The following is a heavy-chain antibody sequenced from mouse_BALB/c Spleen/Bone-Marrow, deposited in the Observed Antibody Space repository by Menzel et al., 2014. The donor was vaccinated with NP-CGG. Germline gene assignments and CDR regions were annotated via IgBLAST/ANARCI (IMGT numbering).Heavy chain of an antibody. Sequence: EVKVVESGGGLVKPGGSLKLSCAASGFTSSSYTMSWVRQTPEKRLEWVATISSGGSYTYYPDSVKGRFTISRDNAKNTLYLQMSSLKSEDTATYYCTRDRYDGYYYYAMDYWGQGTSVTVSS. D-gene: IGHD2-3*01. CDR2: ISSGGSYT. CDR3: TRDRYDGYYYYAMDY. CDR1: GFTSSSYT. J-gene: IGHJ4*01. V-gene: IGHV5-6-4*01.